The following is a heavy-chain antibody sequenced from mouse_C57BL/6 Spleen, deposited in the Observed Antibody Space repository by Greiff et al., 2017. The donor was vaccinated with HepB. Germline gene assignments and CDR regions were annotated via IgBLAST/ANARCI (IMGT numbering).Heavy chain of an antibody. CDR2: IDPSDSYT. CDR3: ARRLYYDYDEFAY. V-gene: IGHV1-69*01. CDR1: GYTFTSYW. Sequence: QVQLQQPGAELVMPGASVKLSCKASGYTFTSYWMHWVKQRPGQGLEWIGEIDPSDSYTNYNQKFKGKSTLTVDKSSSTAYMQLSSLTSEDSAVYYCARRLYYDYDEFAYWGQGTLVTVSA. J-gene: IGHJ3*01. D-gene: IGHD2-4*01.